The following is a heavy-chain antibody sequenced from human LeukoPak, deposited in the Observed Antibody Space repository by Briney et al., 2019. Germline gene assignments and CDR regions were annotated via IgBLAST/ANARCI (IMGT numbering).Heavy chain of an antibody. J-gene: IGHJ6*02. CDR1: GFTFSDYY. CDR3: ARQVHFGSGYYYYGMDV. D-gene: IGHD3-3*02. CDR2: ISSSGSTI. Sequence: GGSLRLSCAASGFTFSDYYMSWIRQAPGKGLEWVSYISSSGSTIYYADSVKGRFTISRDNAKNSLYLQMNSLRAEDTAVYYCARQVHFGSGYYYYGMDVWGQGTTVTVSS. V-gene: IGHV3-11*04.